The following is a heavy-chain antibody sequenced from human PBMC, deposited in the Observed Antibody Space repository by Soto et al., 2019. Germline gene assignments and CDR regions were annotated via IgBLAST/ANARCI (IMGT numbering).Heavy chain of an antibody. D-gene: IGHD1-1*01. CDR1: GFTFSDYY. V-gene: IGHV3-11*01. CDR2: MTNSGGTI. CDR3: ARSVGYWNPRGFDY. J-gene: IGHJ4*02. Sequence: QVQLVKSGGGLVKPGGSLRLSCAASGFTFSDYYMSWIRQAPGQGLEWVSYMTNSGGTIYYADSVKVRFTISRNNAKNSLYLQMISLRAEDAAVYYFARSVGYWNPRGFDYWGQGTLVTVSS.